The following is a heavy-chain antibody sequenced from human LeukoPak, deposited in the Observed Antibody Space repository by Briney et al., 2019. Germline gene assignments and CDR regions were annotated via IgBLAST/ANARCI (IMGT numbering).Heavy chain of an antibody. CDR3: AKGINYYYYMDV. CDR1: GFTFSSYG. V-gene: IGHV3-33*06. Sequence: GGSLRLSCAASGFTFSSYGMHWVRQAPGKGLEWVAVIWYDGSNKYYADSVKGRFTISRDNSKYTLYLQMNSLRAEDTAVYYCAKGINYYYYMDVWGKGTTVTVSS. CDR2: IWYDGSNK. J-gene: IGHJ6*03.